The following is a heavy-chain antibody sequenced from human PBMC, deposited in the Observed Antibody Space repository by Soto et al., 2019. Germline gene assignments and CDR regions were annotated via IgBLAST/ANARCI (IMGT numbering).Heavy chain of an antibody. CDR1: GFTFSSYG. V-gene: IGHV3-30*18. CDR2: ISYDGGNE. J-gene: IGHJ4*02. Sequence: GGSLRLSCAGSGFTFSSYGIHWVRQAPGKGLEWVALISYDGGNEKYTESVKDRFTISRDDSHNVAYLQMSSLRTEDTAMYYCAKDRYSGTYPTDFDYWGQGSLVTVPQ. CDR3: AKDRYSGTYPTDFDY. D-gene: IGHD1-26*01.